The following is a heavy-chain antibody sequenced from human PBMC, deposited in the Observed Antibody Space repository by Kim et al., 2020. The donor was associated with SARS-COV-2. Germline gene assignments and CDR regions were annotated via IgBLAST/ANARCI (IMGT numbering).Heavy chain of an antibody. V-gene: IGHV3-48*02. CDR3: VTDRAGGGGYSVDV. CDR1: GLSLSNYD. D-gene: IGHD2-15*01. J-gene: IGHJ6*02. Sequence: GGSLRLSCIVSGLSLSNYDMNWVRQVPGKGLEWLSFIGKRRDTKYYADSVKGRFTVSRDNGKNSLFLQLNSLRDDDTAVYYCVTDRAGGGGYSVDVWG. CDR2: IGKRRDTK.